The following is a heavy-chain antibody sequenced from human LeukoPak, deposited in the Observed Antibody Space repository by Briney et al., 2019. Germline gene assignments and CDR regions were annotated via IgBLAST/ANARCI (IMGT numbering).Heavy chain of an antibody. V-gene: IGHV4-31*03. CDR3: ARVLIQLWLLFDY. Sequence: SQTLSLTCTVSGGSISSGGYYWSWLRQHPGKGLEWIGYIYYSGSTYYNPSLKSRVTISVDTSKNQFSLKLSSVTAADTAVYYCARVLIQLWLLFDYWGQGTLVTVSS. J-gene: IGHJ4*02. D-gene: IGHD5-18*01. CDR1: GGSISSGGYY. CDR2: IYYSGST.